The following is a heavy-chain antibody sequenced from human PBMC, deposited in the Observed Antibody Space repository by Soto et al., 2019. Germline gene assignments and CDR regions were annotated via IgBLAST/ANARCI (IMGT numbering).Heavy chain of an antibody. V-gene: IGHV3-21*02. CDR2: ITGSGIYT. D-gene: IGHD4-4*01. CDR1: GFIFATHT. CDR3: VKEGISNYNEYFDY. Sequence: EQLVESGGGLVKPGGSLRLSCAASGFIFATHTINWVRQAPGKGLEWVSSITGSGIYTRYADSVKGRFTISRDNAKASLYLQMNSLGAEDTAVYYCVKEGISNYNEYFDYWGQGTLVTVSS. J-gene: IGHJ4*02.